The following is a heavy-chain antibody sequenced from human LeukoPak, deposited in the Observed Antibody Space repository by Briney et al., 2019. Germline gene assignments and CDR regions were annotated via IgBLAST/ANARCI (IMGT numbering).Heavy chain of an antibody. CDR3: ARVPGFI. V-gene: IGHV3-66*01. CDR1: GFIFSTYG. D-gene: IGHD3-10*01. CDR2: IYSGGNT. J-gene: IGHJ4*02. Sequence: PGGSLRLSCTASGFIFSTYGMSWVRQAPGKGLEWVSVIYSGGNTYYADSVKGRFTISRDNSKNTLYLQMNSLRAEDTAVYYCARVPGFIWGQGTLVTVSS.